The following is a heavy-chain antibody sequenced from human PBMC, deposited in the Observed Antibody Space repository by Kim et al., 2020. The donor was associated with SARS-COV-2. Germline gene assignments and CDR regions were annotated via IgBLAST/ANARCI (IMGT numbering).Heavy chain of an antibody. CDR3: AKDVGAALNWLDP. V-gene: IGHV3-9*01. CDR2: NSWNSGRK. D-gene: IGHD2-15*01. J-gene: IGHJ5*02. Sequence: GKGLGWVSGNSWNSGRKGYADSVKGRFTISRDNAKNSLYLQMNSLRAEDTALYYCAKDVGAALNWLDPWGQGTLVTVSS.